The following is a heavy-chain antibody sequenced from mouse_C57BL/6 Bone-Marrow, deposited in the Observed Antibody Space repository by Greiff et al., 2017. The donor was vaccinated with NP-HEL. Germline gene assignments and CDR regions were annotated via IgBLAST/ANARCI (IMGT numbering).Heavy chain of an antibody. J-gene: IGHJ4*01. CDR1: GFTFTDYY. D-gene: IGHD2-4*01. Sequence: DVKLVESGGGLVQPEGSLSLSCAASGFTFTDYYMSWVRQPPGKALEWLVFIRNKANGYTTEYSASVKGRFTISRDNSQSILYLQMNALRAEDSATYYCARSIYYDYADDPFYAMDYWGQGTSVTVSS. CDR2: IRNKANGYTT. CDR3: ARSIYYDYADDPFYAMDY. V-gene: IGHV7-3*01.